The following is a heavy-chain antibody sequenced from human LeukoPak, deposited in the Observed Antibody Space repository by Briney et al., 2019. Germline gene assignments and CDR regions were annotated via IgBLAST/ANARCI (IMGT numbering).Heavy chain of an antibody. CDR2: INHSGST. CDR3: ARVSAPPYYMDV. CDR1: GGSFSGYY. J-gene: IGHJ6*03. V-gene: IGHV4-34*01. D-gene: IGHD6-6*01. Sequence: SETLSLTCAVYGGSFSGYYWSWIRQPPGKGLEWIGEINHSGSTNYNPSLKSRVTISVDTSKNQFSLKLSSVTAADTAAYYCARVSAPPYYMDVWGKGTTVTVSS.